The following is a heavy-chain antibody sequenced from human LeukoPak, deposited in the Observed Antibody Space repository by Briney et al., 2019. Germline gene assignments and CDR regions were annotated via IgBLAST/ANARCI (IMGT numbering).Heavy chain of an antibody. CDR2: IYSSGST. CDR3: ARRRITMVRGVPTYMYNWFDP. CDR1: GGSISSYY. Sequence: SETLSLTCTVSGGSISSYYWSWIRQPPGKGLEWIGYIYSSGSTNYNPSLQSRVTISVDTSKNQFSLKLSSVTAADTAVYYCARRRITMVRGVPTYMYNWFDPWGQGTLVTVSS. D-gene: IGHD3-10*01. J-gene: IGHJ5*02. V-gene: IGHV4-59*01.